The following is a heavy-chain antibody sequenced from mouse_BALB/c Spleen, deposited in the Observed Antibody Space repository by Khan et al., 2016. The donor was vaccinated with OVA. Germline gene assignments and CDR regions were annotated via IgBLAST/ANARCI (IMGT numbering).Heavy chain of an antibody. D-gene: IGHD3-1*01. J-gene: IGHJ4*01. CDR2: ICGDGST. V-gene: IGHV2-3*01. CDR3: AKFTRDYYSMDY. CDR1: GFSLTSYG. Sequence: QVQLKESGPGLVAPSQSLSLTCTVSGFSLTSYGVTWVRQPPGKGLEWLGVICGDGSTTYHSALRSRLSIIKDNSTSQVFLKLNSLQTADSATYYRAKFTRDYYSMDYWGQGTTVTVSS.